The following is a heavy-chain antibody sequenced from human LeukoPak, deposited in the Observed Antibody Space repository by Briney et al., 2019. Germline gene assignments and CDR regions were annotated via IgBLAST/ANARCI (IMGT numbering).Heavy chain of an antibody. CDR3: ARTGAADSYGPPYYFDY. CDR2: IIPIFGTA. D-gene: IGHD5-18*01. V-gene: IGHV1-69*13. CDR1: GGTFSSYA. Sequence: AASVKVSCKASGGTFSSYAISWVRQAPGQGLEWMGGIIPIFGTANYAQKSQGRVTITADESTSTAYMELSSLRSEDTAVYYCARTGAADSYGPPYYFDYWGQGTLVTVSS. J-gene: IGHJ4*02.